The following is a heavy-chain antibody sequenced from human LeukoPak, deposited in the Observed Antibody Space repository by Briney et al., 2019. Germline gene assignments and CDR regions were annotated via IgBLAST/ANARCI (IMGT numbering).Heavy chain of an antibody. J-gene: IGHJ4*02. Sequence: SETLSLTCTVSGGSMNNYYWRWIRQPAGKGLEWIGHVYSTGSTNYNPSLTSLNSRVTISVDTSKIQFSLKVTSVTAAATAVFYCARGGWLPPDYWGQGTLVTVSS. V-gene: IGHV4-4*07. CDR3: ARGGWLPPDY. CDR2: VYSTGST. D-gene: IGHD3-22*01. CDR1: GGSMNNYY.